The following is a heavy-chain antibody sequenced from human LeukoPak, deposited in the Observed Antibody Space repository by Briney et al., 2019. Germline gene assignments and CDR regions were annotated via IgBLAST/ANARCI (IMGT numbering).Heavy chain of an antibody. D-gene: IGHD3-22*01. CDR3: ARRPSYYYDSSGSKLSSWFDP. J-gene: IGHJ5*02. CDR1: GYSFTSYW. V-gene: IGHV5-51*01. CDR2: IYPGDSDT. Sequence: GESLKISCKGSGYSFTSYWIGWVRQMPGKGLEWMGIIYPGDSDTRYSPSFQGQVTISADKSISTAYLQWSSLKASDTAMYYCARRPSYYYDSSGSKLSSWFDPWGQGTLVTVSS.